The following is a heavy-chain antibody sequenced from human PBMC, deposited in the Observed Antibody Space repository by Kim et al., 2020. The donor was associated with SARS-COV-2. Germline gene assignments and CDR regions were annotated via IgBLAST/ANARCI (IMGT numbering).Heavy chain of an antibody. V-gene: IGHV3-23*01. CDR2: IYDSGGST. D-gene: IGHD1-26*01. CDR3: ARRPAYSNIWFRPSGFDY. J-gene: IGHJ4*02. CDR1: GFTFSTYA. Sequence: GGSLRLSCGASGFTFSTYAMGWVRQAPGKGLEWVSAIYDSGGSTNYADSVKGRFTISRDNSKNTLYLQMNSLRAEDTALYYCARRPAYSNIWFRPSGFDYWGQGALVTVSS.